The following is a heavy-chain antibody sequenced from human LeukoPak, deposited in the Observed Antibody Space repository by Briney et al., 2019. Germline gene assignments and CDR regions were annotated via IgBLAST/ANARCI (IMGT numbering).Heavy chain of an antibody. V-gene: IGHV3-30*03. D-gene: IGHD2-21*02. CDR2: ISYDGSNK. Sequence: GGSLRLSCAASGFTFSSYGMHWVRQAPGKGLEWVAVISYDGSNKYYADSVKGRFTISRDNSKNTLYLQMNSLRAEDTAVYYCAMGAYCGGDCYPTPDYWGQGTLVTVSS. J-gene: IGHJ4*02. CDR1: GFTFSSYG. CDR3: AMGAYCGGDCYPTPDY.